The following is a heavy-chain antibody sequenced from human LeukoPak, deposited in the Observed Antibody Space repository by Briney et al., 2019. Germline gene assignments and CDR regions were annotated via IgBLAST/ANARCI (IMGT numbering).Heavy chain of an antibody. V-gene: IGHV4-59*01. Sequence: SETLSLTCTVSGGSISSYYWSWIRQPPGKGLEWIGYIYYSGSTNYNPSLKSRVTISVDTSKNQFSLKLSSVTAADTAVYYCARDLGVAAPYYYYYGMEVWGQRTTVTVSS. D-gene: IGHD6-6*01. CDR2: IYYSGST. CDR3: ARDLGVAAPYYYYYGMEV. CDR1: GGSISSYY. J-gene: IGHJ6*02.